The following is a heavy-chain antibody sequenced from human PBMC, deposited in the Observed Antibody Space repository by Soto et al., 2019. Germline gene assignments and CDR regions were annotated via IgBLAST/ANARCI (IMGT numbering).Heavy chain of an antibody. CDR2: INHSGST. J-gene: IGHJ5*02. V-gene: IGHV4-34*01. CDR3: ARGRGRAAAGKRGWFDP. CDR1: GGSFSGYY. D-gene: IGHD6-13*01. Sequence: PSETLSLTCAVYGGSFSGYYWSWIRQPPGKGLEWIGEINHSGSTNYNPSLKSRVTISVDTSKNQFSLKLSSVTAADTAVYYCARGRGRAAAGKRGWFDPWGQGTLVTVSS.